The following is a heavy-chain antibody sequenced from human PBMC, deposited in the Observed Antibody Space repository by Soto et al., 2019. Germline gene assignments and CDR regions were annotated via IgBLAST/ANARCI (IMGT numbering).Heavy chain of an antibody. V-gene: IGHV3-30*18. J-gene: IGHJ4*02. CDR1: GFSFNTFG. CDR3: AKDWGHGDYVFDN. D-gene: IGHD4-17*01. CDR2: ISDDGRNK. Sequence: QVQLVESGVGVVQPGRSLRLSCAAAGFSFNTFGIHWFRQAPGKGLEWVALISDDGRNKYFADSVKGRFTISRDNSNNTLDLQMNSLRAEDTAVYYCAKDWGHGDYVFDNWGQGTLVIVS.